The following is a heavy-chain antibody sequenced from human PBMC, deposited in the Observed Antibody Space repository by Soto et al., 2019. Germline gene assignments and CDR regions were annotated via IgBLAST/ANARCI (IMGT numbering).Heavy chain of an antibody. CDR3: AKRYCSSTSCYQPLYYYYYYMDV. J-gene: IGHJ6*03. CDR2: ISGSGGST. D-gene: IGHD2-2*01. CDR1: GFAFXXXX. V-gene: IGHV3-23*01. Sequence: XGSXRLSCAASGFAFXXXXXSWVRQAPGKGLEWVSAISGSGGSTYYADSVKGRFTISRDNSKNTLYLQMNSLRAEDTAVYYCAKRYCSSTSCYQPLYYYYYYMDVWGKGTTVTVSS.